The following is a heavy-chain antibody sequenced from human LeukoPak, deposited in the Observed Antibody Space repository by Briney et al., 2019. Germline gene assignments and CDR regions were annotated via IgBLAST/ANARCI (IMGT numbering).Heavy chain of an antibody. CDR3: ARDRAGYFYAMDV. V-gene: IGHV3-9*01. CDR2: INWKSNNI. Sequence: GGSLRLSCAASGFTFGDYAMHWVRQAPGKGLEWVSGINWKSNNIGYADSVKGRFTISRDNAKDSLCLQMNSLRTEDTALYYCARDRAGYFYAMDVWGQGTSVTVSS. D-gene: IGHD6-13*01. J-gene: IGHJ6*02. CDR1: GFTFGDYA.